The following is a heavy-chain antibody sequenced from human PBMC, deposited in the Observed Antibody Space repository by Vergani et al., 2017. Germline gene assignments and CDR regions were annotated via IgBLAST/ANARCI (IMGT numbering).Heavy chain of an antibody. Sequence: VQLVESGGGLVQPGGSLRLSCAASGFTFSSYWMSWVRQAPGKGLEWVANIKQDGSEKYYVDSVKGRFTISRDNAKNSLYLQMNSLRAEDTAVYYCAKALPTDDYVWGSYRPFHKSYFDYWGQGTLVTVSS. V-gene: IGHV3-7*03. D-gene: IGHD3-16*02. CDR3: AKALPTDDYVWGSYRPFHKSYFDY. CDR1: GFTFSSYW. J-gene: IGHJ4*02. CDR2: IKQDGSEK.